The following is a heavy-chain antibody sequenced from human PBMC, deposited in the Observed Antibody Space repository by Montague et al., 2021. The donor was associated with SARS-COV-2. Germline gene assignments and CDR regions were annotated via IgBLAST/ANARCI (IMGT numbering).Heavy chain of an antibody. D-gene: IGHD2-2*01. CDR1: GGSISGYS. V-gene: IGHV4-4*07. CDR3: AREMSSRNWPDGFDV. Sequence: SETRSLTCTVSGGSISGYSWSWIRQPAGKALEWVGRIFSSGSTNSNPSLKSRVSLSVDTSKNQFSLKLTSVTAADTAVYYCAREMSSRNWPDGFDVWGQGTKVTVSS. CDR2: IFSSGST. J-gene: IGHJ3*01.